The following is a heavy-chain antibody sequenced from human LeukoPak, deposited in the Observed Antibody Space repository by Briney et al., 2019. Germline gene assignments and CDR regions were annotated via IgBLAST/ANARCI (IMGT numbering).Heavy chain of an antibody. V-gene: IGHV4-38-2*02. D-gene: IGHD4-17*01. CDR2: INNSGST. J-gene: IGHJ3*02. Sequence: SETLSLTCTVSGYSISSGYYWGWIRQPPGKGPEWIGEINNSGSTNYNPSLKSRVTISVDKSKNQFSLKMTSLTAADTAVYFCARGSVTTDALTIWGQGTMVTVSS. CDR3: ARGSVTTDALTI. CDR1: GYSISSGYY.